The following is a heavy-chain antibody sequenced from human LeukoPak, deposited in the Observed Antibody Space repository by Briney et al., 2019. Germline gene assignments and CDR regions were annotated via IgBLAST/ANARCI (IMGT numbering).Heavy chain of an antibody. J-gene: IGHJ4*02. Sequence: ASVKVSCKASGYTFTSYYMHWVRQAPGQGLEWMGIINPSGGSTSYAQKFQGRVTMTRDTSTSTAYMELSRLRSDDTAVYYCARDQGLEYQLLYDYWGQGALVTVSS. V-gene: IGHV1-46*01. CDR3: ARDQGLEYQLLYDY. CDR2: INPSGGST. D-gene: IGHD2-2*02. CDR1: GYTFTSYY.